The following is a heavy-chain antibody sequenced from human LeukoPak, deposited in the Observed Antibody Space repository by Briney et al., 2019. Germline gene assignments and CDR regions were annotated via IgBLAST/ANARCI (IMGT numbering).Heavy chain of an antibody. CDR1: GYTFTSYD. CDR3: ATSCSTSCEAYDAFDI. Sequence: ASVKVSCKTSGYTFTSYDINWVRQATGQGLEWMGWMNPNSGNTFYAQKFQGRVTMTSYTSTGTAYMELSSLRSEDTAVYYCATSCSTSCEAYDAFDIWGQGTMVTVSS. J-gene: IGHJ3*02. D-gene: IGHD2-2*01. V-gene: IGHV1-8*01. CDR2: MNPNSGNT.